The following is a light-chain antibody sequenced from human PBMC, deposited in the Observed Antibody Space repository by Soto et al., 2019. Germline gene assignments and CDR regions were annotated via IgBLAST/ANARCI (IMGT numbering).Light chain of an antibody. CDR2: GAS. CDR3: QQYGSSPPLT. J-gene: IGKJ4*01. V-gene: IGKV3-20*01. CDR1: QSVSSSY. Sequence: EIVLTQSPGTLSLSPGERATLSCRASQSVSSSYLAWYQQNPGQAPRLLIYGASSRATGIPDRFSGSGSRTDFALTISRLEPEDFAVYYCQQYGSSPPLTFGGGTKVAIK.